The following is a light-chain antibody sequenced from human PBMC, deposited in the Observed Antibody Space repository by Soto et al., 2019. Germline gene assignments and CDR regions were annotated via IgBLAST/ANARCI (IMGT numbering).Light chain of an antibody. CDR3: HTYNSYSLHT. CDR2: DAS. V-gene: IGKV1-5*01. CDR1: QSVSRR. Sequence: DIQMTQSPSPLSASVGERITITCRASQSVSRRLAWYQQKPGKAPKLLIYDASSFDSGVPSRFSGRGSGTEFTLTISSLQPDDCATYYCHTYNSYSLHTFGQGTKLEIK. J-gene: IGKJ2*01.